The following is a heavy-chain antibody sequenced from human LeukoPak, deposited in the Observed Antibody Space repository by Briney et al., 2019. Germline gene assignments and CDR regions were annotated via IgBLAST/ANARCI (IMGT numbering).Heavy chain of an antibody. CDR2: ISGSGGST. J-gene: IGHJ4*02. V-gene: IGHV3-23*01. CDR1: GFTFSSYA. D-gene: IGHD1-1*01. Sequence: GGSLRLSCAASGFTFSSYAMSWVRQAPGRGLEWVSAISGSGGSTYYADSVKGRFTISRDNSKNTLYLQMNSLRAEDTAVYYCAKDQSNWNEGFDYWGQGTLVTVSS. CDR3: AKDQSNWNEGFDY.